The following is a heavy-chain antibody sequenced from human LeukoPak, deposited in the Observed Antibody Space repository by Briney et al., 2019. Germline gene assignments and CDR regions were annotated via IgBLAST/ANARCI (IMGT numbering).Heavy chain of an antibody. J-gene: IGHJ4*02. V-gene: IGHV4-4*07. D-gene: IGHD6-19*01. CDR3: ARDPEGSGWYSIDY. Sequence: SETLSLTCTVSGGSISSYYWSWIRQPAGKGLEWIGRIYTSGSTNYNPSLKSRATMSVDTSKNQFSLKLSSVTAADTAVYYCARDPEGSGWYSIDYWGQGTLVTVSS. CDR1: GGSISSYY. CDR2: IYTSGST.